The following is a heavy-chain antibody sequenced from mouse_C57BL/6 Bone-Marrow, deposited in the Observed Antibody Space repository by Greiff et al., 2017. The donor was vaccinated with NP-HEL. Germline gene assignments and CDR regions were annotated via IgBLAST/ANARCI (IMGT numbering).Heavy chain of an antibody. CDR2: IRSKSNNYAT. Sequence: EVHLVESGGGLVQPKGSLKLSCAASGFSFNTYAMNWVRQAPGKGLEWVARIRSKSNNYATYYADSVKDRFTISRDDSESMLYLQMNNLKTEDTAMYYCVRHRGYGSSYAMDYWGQGTSVTVSS. CDR1: GFSFNTYA. V-gene: IGHV10-1*01. J-gene: IGHJ4*01. CDR3: VRHRGYGSSYAMDY. D-gene: IGHD1-1*01.